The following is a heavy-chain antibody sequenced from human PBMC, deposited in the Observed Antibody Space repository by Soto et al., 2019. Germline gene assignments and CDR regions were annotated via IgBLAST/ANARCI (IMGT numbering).Heavy chain of an antibody. CDR3: ARDRRGYCIGNSCYPFDP. CDR2: TYYDGNNK. Sequence: GGSLRLSWAASGFTFSGCAMHWVRQAPCKGLEWVALTYYDGNNKYYADSVKGRFTISRDNSRNTLYLQMNSLRAEDTAVYYCARDRRGYCIGNSCYPFDPSGQGTLVTVSS. D-gene: IGHD2-2*01. J-gene: IGHJ5*02. V-gene: IGHV3-30*02. CDR1: GFTFSGCA.